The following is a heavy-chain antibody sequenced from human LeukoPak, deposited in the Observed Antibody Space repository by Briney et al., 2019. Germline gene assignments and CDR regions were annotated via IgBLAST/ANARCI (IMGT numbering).Heavy chain of an antibody. CDR2: IIPIFGTA. D-gene: IGHD6-13*01. V-gene: IGHV1-69*05. Sequence: ASVKVSCKASGYTFTAYYMHWVRQAPGQGLEWMGGIIPIFGTANYAQKFQGRVTITTDESTSTAYMELSSLRSEDTAVYYCASGIAAAGTLFSFDYWGQGTLVTVSS. J-gene: IGHJ4*02. CDR1: GYTFTAYY. CDR3: ASGIAAAGTLFSFDY.